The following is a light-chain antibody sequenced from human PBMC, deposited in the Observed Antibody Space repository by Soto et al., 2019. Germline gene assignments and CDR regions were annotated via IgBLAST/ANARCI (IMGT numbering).Light chain of an antibody. CDR1: RSISTY. Sequence: DIQMTQSPSSLSASVGDRVTITCRASRSISTYLSWYQQRPGKAPKLLIYPPSTLQSGVPSRFSGSGSGTDFTLTISSLQPEDFGAYFCLQTYSAPLTFGGGTKVEMK. CDR2: PPS. CDR3: LQTYSAPLT. V-gene: IGKV1-39*01. J-gene: IGKJ4*01.